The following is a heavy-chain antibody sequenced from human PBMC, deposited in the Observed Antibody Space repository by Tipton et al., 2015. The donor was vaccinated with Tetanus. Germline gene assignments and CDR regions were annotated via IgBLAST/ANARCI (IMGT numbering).Heavy chain of an antibody. V-gene: IGHV4-39*07. CDR1: GGSISSFNYY. Sequence: LRLSCTVSGGSISSFNYYWGRIRQPPGKGLEWIGSIYYSGSTYYNPSLKSRVTMSIDTSKNQVSLKLTSVTAADTAFYYCARERGYYVNAMDIWGQGTTVTVSS. CDR3: ARERGYYVNAMDI. CDR2: IYYSGST. D-gene: IGHD3-16*01. J-gene: IGHJ6*02.